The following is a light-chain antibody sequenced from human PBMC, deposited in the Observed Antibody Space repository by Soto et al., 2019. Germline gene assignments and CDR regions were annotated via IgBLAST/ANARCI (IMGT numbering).Light chain of an antibody. V-gene: IGLV1-40*01. CDR2: GNS. J-gene: IGLJ2*01. Sequence: QSVLTQPPSVSGAPGQRVTISCTGSSSNIGAGYHVHWYQQLPGTAPKLLIYGNSNRPSGVPDRFSGSKSGTSASLAITGLQAEDEADYYCQSYDSSLSPVIFGGGTKVTVL. CDR1: SSNIGAGYH. CDR3: QSYDSSLSPVI.